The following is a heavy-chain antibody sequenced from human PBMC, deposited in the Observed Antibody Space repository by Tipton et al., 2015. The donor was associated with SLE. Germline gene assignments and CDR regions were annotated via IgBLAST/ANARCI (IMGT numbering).Heavy chain of an antibody. CDR3: ARETVGGWFDP. V-gene: IGHV4-59*01. CDR2: IYTSGST. CDR1: GGSISSYY. J-gene: IGHJ5*02. D-gene: IGHD1-26*01. Sequence: TLSLTCTVSGGSISSYYWSWIRQPPGKGLEWIGYIYTSGSTNYNPALKSRVTISVNTSRNQFSLRLSSVTAADTAVYHCARETVGGWFDPWGQGILVTVSS.